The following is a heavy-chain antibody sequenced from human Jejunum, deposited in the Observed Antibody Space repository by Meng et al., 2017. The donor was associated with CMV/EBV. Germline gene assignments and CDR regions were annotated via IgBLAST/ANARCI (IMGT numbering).Heavy chain of an antibody. D-gene: IGHD6-13*01. CDR3: AKRRIAAAGDCQD. CDR1: GPTCRSYA. CDR2: IGDTGATT. V-gene: IGHV3-23*01. Sequence: SGPTCRSYAMAWVRQAPGKGLEWVSAIGDTGATTKYADSVKGRFTISRDNSENTLYLQMNSLRAEDTAVYYCAKRRIAAAGDCQDWGQGTLVTVSS. J-gene: IGHJ1*01.